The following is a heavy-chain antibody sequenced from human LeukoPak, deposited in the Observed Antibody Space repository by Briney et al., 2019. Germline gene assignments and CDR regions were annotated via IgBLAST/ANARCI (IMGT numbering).Heavy chain of an antibody. CDR2: ISGSGGST. V-gene: IGHV3-23*01. D-gene: IGHD3-10*01. CDR3: ARSITMVRDLDY. Sequence: GGSLRLSCAASGFTFSSYAMSWVRQAPGKGLEWVSAISGSGGSTYYADSVKGRFTISRDNSKNTLYLQMNSLRAEDTAVYYCARSITMVRDLDYWGQGTLVTVSS. J-gene: IGHJ4*02. CDR1: GFTFSSYA.